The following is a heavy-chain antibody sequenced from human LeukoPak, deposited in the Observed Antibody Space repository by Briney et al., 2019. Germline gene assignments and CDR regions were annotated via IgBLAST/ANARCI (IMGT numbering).Heavy chain of an antibody. J-gene: IGHJ4*02. CDR2: IWYDGSDK. Sequence: GRSLRLSCAASGFTFSNYGMHWVRQAPGKGLEWVAVIWYDGSDKYHADSVKGRFTISRDNSKNTLYLQMNSLRAEDTAVYYCAKGYDSGSFSELGDWGQGTLVTVSS. D-gene: IGHD3-10*01. V-gene: IGHV3-33*06. CDR3: AKGYDSGSFSELGD. CDR1: GFTFSNYG.